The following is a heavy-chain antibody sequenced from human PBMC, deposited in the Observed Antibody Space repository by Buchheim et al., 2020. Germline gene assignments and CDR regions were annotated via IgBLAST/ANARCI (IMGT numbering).Heavy chain of an antibody. CDR2: ISSSGSTI. V-gene: IGHV3-48*03. Sequence: EVQLVESGGGLVQPGGSLRLSCAASGFTFSSYEMNWVRQAPGKGLEWVSYISSSGSTIYYADSVKGRFTISRDNSKNTLYLQMNSLRAEDTAVYYCAKDEYYDRGYYFDYWGQGTL. CDR1: GFTFSSYE. D-gene: IGHD3-22*01. CDR3: AKDEYYDRGYYFDY. J-gene: IGHJ4*02.